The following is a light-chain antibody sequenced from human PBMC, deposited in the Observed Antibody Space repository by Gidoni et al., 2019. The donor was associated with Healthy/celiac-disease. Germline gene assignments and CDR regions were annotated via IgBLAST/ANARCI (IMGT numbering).Light chain of an antibody. Sequence: DIQMTQTPSSLSASVGDRVTITCRASQSISSYLNWYQQQPGKAPKLLIYAASSLQSGVPSRFSGSGSGTDFTLTISSLQPEDFATYYCQQSYSTPQTFXQXTKVEIK. CDR3: QQSYSTPQT. CDR1: QSISSY. V-gene: IGKV1-39*01. CDR2: AAS. J-gene: IGKJ1*01.